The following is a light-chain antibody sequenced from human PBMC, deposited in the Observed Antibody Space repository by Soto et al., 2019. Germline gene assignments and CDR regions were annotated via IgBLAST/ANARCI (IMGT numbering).Light chain of an antibody. Sequence: EIVMTQSPATLSVSPGERATLSCRASQTIYYNVAWYQQRPGQSPRLLIYRASTRATGIPARFSGSGSGTEFTFTISSLQSEDFAVYYCQQYQNLWTFGQGTEVEIK. J-gene: IGKJ1*01. V-gene: IGKV3-15*01. CDR1: QTIYYN. CDR2: RAS. CDR3: QQYQNLWT.